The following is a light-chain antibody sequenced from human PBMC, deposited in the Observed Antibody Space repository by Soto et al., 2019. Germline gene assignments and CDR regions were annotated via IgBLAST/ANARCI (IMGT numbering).Light chain of an antibody. CDR3: QQYGTLIT. Sequence: EIVLTQSPGTLSLSPGERATLSCRASQSLGNTYLAWYQRKPGQAPRLLIYDASSRATDIPDRFSGSGAGPDFPLTISRLEPEDSAVYYCQQYGTLITFGQGTRLE. CDR2: DAS. J-gene: IGKJ5*01. CDR1: QSLGNTY. V-gene: IGKV3-20*01.